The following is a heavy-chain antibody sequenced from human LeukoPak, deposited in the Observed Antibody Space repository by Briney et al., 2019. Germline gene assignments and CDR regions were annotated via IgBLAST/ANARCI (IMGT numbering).Heavy chain of an antibody. CDR3: ARDLYGYASDWHGGYYFDY. V-gene: IGHV4-4*07. D-gene: IGHD2-2*01. Sequence: SEPLSLTCTVSGGSITGYYWSWIRQPAGKGLEWIGRIYSSGSTNYNPFLKSRVTISVDRSKNQFSLKLDSVTAADTALYHCARDLYGYASDWHGGYYFDYWGQGTLVTVSS. CDR2: IYSSGST. CDR1: GGSITGYY. J-gene: IGHJ4*02.